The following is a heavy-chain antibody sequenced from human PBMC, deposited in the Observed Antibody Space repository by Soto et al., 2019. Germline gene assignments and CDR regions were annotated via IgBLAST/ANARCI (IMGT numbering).Heavy chain of an antibody. V-gene: IGHV4-59*01. CDR2: IYYSGST. D-gene: IGHD3-10*01. Sequence: PSETLSLTCTVSGGSISSYYWSWIRQPPGKGLEWIGYIYYSGSTNYNPSLKSRVTISVDTSKNQFSLKLSSVTAADTAVYYCATLITMARGGGYAFDIWGQGTMVTVSS. J-gene: IGHJ3*02. CDR1: GGSISSYY. CDR3: ATLITMARGGGYAFDI.